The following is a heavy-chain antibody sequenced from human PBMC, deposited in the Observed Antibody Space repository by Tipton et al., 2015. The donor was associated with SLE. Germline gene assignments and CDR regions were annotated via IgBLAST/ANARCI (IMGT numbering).Heavy chain of an antibody. CDR3: AKDSGGYNYGSLDF. CDR2: ISAGGRNI. J-gene: IGHJ4*02. Sequence: SLRLSCAASGFPFNNYAMAWVRQAPGKGLEWVSTISAGGRNIYYADSVQGRFTLSRDISKSTLFLQMNSLRIEDTAVYYCAKDSGGYNYGSLDFWGRGTPVTVSS. V-gene: IGHV3-23*01. CDR1: GFPFNNYA. D-gene: IGHD5-18*01.